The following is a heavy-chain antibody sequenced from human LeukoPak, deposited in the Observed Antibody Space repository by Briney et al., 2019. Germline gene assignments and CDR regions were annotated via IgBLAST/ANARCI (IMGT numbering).Heavy chain of an antibody. J-gene: IGHJ6*02. CDR2: ISSDGSNK. Sequence: GGSLRLSCVASGFTFSSYGMHWVRQAPGKGLEWVAVISSDGSNKHYADSVKGRFTISRDNSKNTLYLQMNSLRAEDTAVYYCARDQDTAMVLYYYGMDVWGQGTTVTVSS. V-gene: IGHV3-30*03. D-gene: IGHD5-18*01. CDR1: GFTFSSYG. CDR3: ARDQDTAMVLYYYGMDV.